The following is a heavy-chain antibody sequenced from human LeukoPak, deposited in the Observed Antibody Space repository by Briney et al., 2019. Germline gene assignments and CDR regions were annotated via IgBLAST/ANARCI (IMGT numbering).Heavy chain of an antibody. V-gene: IGHV4-59*12. Sequence: SETLSLTCTVSGGSISSYYWSWIRQPPGKGLEWIGYIYYSGSTNYNPSLKSRVTISVDTSKNQFSLKLSSVTAADTAVYYCARRFRYCSGGSCYSYYYYYYMDVWGKGTTVTTSS. D-gene: IGHD2-15*01. CDR3: ARRFRYCSGGSCYSYYYYYYMDV. CDR2: IYYSGST. J-gene: IGHJ6*03. CDR1: GGSISSYY.